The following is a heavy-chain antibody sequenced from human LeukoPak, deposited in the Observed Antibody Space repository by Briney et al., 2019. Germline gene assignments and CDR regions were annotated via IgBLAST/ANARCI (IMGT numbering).Heavy chain of an antibody. V-gene: IGHV3-7*04. CDR2: IKQDGSEK. CDR3: ARGEYYYDGGY. CDR1: GFTFSSYW. J-gene: IGHJ4*02. D-gene: IGHD3-22*01. Sequence: PGGSLRLSCAASGFTFSSYWMSWVRQAPGRGLEWVATIKQDGSEKYYVDSVKARFTISRDNAKNSLFLQMNSLRAEETAVYYCARGEYYYDGGYWGQGTLVTVSS.